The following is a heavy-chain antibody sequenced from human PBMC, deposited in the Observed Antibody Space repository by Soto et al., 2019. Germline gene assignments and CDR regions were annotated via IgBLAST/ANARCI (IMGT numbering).Heavy chain of an antibody. J-gene: IGHJ5*02. CDR1: GFIFSSYA. CDR3: AKIAYYDILSGSRKYNWFDT. D-gene: IGHD3-9*01. Sequence: EVQLLESGGGLVQPGGSLRLSCAASGFIFSSYAMSWVRQAPGKGLEWVSAMSGGGGSTYYADPVKGRFTISRDNSKNTLYLQINSRRAEDTAVYYCAKIAYYDILSGSRKYNWFDTWGQGPLVTLSS. CDR2: MSGGGGST. V-gene: IGHV3-23*01.